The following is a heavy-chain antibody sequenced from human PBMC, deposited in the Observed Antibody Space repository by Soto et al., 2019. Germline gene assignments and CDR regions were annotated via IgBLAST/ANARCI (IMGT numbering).Heavy chain of an antibody. CDR3: ARTTTYCSGGSCYYKYYYGMDV. CDR2: INPNSGGT. Sequence: ASVKVSCKASGYTFTGYYMHWVRQAPGQGLEWMGWINPNSGGTNYAQKFQGRVTMTRDTSISTAYMELSRLRSDDTAVYYCARTTTYCSGGSCYYKYYYGMDVWGQGTTVTVSS. D-gene: IGHD2-15*01. J-gene: IGHJ6*02. V-gene: IGHV1-2*02. CDR1: GYTFTGYY.